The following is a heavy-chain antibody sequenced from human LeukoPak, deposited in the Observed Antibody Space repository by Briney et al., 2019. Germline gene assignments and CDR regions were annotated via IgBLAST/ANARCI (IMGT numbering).Heavy chain of an antibody. V-gene: IGHV5-51*01. J-gene: IGHJ4*02. CDR3: ARGEVTAPYVPGR. Sequence: GEPLKISCKGSGYSFTSYWIGWVRQMPGKGLEWKGIIYPGDSDTRYSPSFQGQVTISADKSISTAYLQWSSLKASDTAMYYCARGEVTAPYVPGRWGQGTLVTVSS. D-gene: IGHD2-21*02. CDR2: IYPGDSDT. CDR1: GYSFTSYW.